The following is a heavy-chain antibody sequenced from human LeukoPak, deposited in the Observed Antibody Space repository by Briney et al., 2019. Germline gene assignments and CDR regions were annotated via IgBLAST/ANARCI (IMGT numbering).Heavy chain of an antibody. D-gene: IGHD3-22*01. CDR2: MYYDGNT. J-gene: IGHJ4*02. CDR1: GGSITIGGYY. Sequence: SQTLSLTCTVSGGSITIGGYYWSWVRQHPGKALEWIGYMYYDGNTYYNPSLKSRVTISADTSRNQFSLKLTSVTAADTAVYYCARGDYYDSSGYCYVRYWGQGTQVTVSS. V-gene: IGHV4-31*03. CDR3: ARGDYYDSSGYCYVRY.